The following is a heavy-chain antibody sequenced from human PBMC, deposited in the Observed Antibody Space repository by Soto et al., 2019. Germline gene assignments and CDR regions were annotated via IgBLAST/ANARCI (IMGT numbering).Heavy chain of an antibody. D-gene: IGHD2-2*02. V-gene: IGHV5-51*01. CDR1: GYSFATYW. Sequence: GESLKISCKGSGYSFATYWIGWVRQMPGKGLEWMGIIYPGDSDTRYSPSFQGQVTISADKSINTAYLQWSSLKASDTAMYYCATGGYCGSTSCYNFFYYWGQGSLVTVSS. CDR3: ATGGYCGSTSCYNFFYY. CDR2: IYPGDSDT. J-gene: IGHJ4*02.